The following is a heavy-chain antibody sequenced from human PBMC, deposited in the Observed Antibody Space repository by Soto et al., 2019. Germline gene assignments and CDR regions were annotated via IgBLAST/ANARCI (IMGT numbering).Heavy chain of an antibody. V-gene: IGHV5-51*01. Sequence: EVQLVQSGAEVKKPGESLKISCKGSGYSFTSYWIGWVRQMPGKGLEWMGIIYPGDSDTRYSPSFQVQVTISADKSISTAYLQWSSLKASDTAMYYCARSPIDDFWSGPGGYGMDVWGQGTTVTVSS. CDR2: IYPGDSDT. J-gene: IGHJ6*02. CDR3: ARSPIDDFWSGPGGYGMDV. CDR1: GYSFTSYW. D-gene: IGHD3-3*01.